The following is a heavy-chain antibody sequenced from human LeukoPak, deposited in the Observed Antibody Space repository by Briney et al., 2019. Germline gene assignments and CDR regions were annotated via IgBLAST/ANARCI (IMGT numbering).Heavy chain of an antibody. CDR1: GFTVSSNY. D-gene: IGHD3-22*01. CDR2: INSGGNA. V-gene: IGHV3-53*01. Sequence: GGSLRLSCAASGFTVSSNYMNWVRQAPGKGLEWVSVINSGGNAYYAASVKGRFTISRDNSKNMLYLPMNSLRADDTAVYYCARSQGGTMSLRHFDLWGRGTLVTVSS. J-gene: IGHJ2*01. CDR3: ARSQGGTMSLRHFDL.